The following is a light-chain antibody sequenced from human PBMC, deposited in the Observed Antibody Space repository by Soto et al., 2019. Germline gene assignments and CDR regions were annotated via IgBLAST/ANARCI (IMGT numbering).Light chain of an antibody. CDR2: LNNDGSH. Sequence: HPVLTQSPSASAYLGASVKLTCTLSGGHSSYAIAWHQQQPEKGPRYLMNLNNDGSHTKGDGIPDRFSGSSSGAERYLTISSLQSEDEADYYCQTWATGIRVFVGGTKLTVL. J-gene: IGLJ3*02. CDR3: QTWATGIRV. V-gene: IGLV4-69*01. CDR1: GGHSSYA.